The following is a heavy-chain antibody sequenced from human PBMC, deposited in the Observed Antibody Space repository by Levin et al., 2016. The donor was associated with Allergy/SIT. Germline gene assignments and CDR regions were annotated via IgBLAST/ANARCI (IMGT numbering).Heavy chain of an antibody. CDR2: ISGSGGST. CDR3: AKDQGSGWFNY. V-gene: IGHV3-23*01. J-gene: IGHJ4*02. D-gene: IGHD6-19*01. Sequence: GESLKISCAASGFTFSSYAMSWVRQAPGKGLEWVSAISGSGGSTYYADSVKGRFTISRDNSKNTLYLQMNSLRAEDTAVYYCAKDQGSGWFNYWGQGTLVTVSS. CDR1: GFTFSSYA.